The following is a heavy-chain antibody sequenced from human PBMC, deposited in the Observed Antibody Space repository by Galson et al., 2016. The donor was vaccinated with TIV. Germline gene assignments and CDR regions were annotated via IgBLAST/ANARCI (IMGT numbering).Heavy chain of an antibody. CDR1: GFTFRSYS. D-gene: IGHD6-19*01. CDR2: ISDSSDTI. Sequence: SLRLSCAASGFTFRSYSMNWVRQAPGKGLEWVSYISDSSDTIYYGDSVKGRFTISRDNAKNSVYLQMNNLRTEDTGVYYCARDKERSGWYFWFDPWGQGTLVTVSA. CDR3: ARDKERSGWYFWFDP. J-gene: IGHJ5*02. V-gene: IGHV3-48*04.